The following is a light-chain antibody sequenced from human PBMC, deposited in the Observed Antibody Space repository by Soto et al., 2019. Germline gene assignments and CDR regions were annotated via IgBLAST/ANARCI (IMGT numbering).Light chain of an antibody. Sequence: DTLMTQSPSTLSSSVGDTVTISCRASQNINSWLAWYQQKPEKVPKLLIYGASTLEDGVPSRFSGSRSGTEFTITIHSLLPDDFAKEYCNRADGYFGQGTKLEIK. CDR3: NRADGY. CDR1: QNINSW. CDR2: GAS. J-gene: IGKJ2*01. V-gene: IGKV1-5*01.